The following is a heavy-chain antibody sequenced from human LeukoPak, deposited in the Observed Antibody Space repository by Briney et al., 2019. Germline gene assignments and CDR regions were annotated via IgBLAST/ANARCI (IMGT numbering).Heavy chain of an antibody. CDR3: ASSGDYDGMDV. CDR2: INTNTGNP. J-gene: IGHJ6*02. CDR1: GYTFTSYA. V-gene: IGHV7-4-1*02. Sequence: ASVKVSCKASGYTFTSYAMNWVRQAPGQGLEWMGWINTNTGNPTYAQGFTERFVFSLDTSVSTAYLQISSLEAEDTAVYYCASSGDYDGMDVWGQGTTVTVSS.